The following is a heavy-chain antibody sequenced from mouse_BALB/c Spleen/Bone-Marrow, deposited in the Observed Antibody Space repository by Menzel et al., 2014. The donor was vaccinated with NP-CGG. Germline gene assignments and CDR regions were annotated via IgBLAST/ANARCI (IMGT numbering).Heavy chain of an antibody. CDR1: GFNIKDYY. J-gene: IGHJ1*01. CDR2: IDPENGDT. V-gene: IGHV14-4*02. Sequence: EVKLMESGAELVRSGASVKLSCTASGFNIKDYYMHWVKQRPEQGLEWIGWIDPENGDTEYAPKFQGKATMTADTSSNTAYLQLSSLTSEDTAVYYCASYRYGWYFDVWGAGTTVTVSS. D-gene: IGHD2-14*01. CDR3: ASYRYGWYFDV.